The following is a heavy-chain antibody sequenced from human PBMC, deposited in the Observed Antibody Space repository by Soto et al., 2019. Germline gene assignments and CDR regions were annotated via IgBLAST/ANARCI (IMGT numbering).Heavy chain of an antibody. CDR1: GFTFSDYY. CDR2: LSSSGSTI. J-gene: IGHJ4*02. D-gene: IGHD6-13*01. CDR3: AGGRAIARGHDY. Sequence: VQLVESGGDLVKPGGSLRLSCAASGFTFSDYYMSWIRQAPGKGLEWVSYLSSSGSTIYHADSVKGRFTISRDNAKNSLYLQMNSLRTEDTAVYYCAGGRAIARGHDYWGQGTLVTVSS. V-gene: IGHV3-11*01.